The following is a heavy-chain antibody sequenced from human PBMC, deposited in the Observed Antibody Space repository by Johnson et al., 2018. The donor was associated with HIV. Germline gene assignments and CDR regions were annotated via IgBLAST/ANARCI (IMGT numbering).Heavy chain of an antibody. CDR3: TRARYSSSWYNWDAFDI. CDR1: GFSFDDYG. D-gene: IGHD6-13*01. CDR2: IDWNGGST. V-gene: IGHV3-20*04. Sequence: VQLVESGGGVVRPGGSLKLSCAASGFSFDDYGMSWVRQPPGKGLEWVSGIDWNGGSTSYADSVRGRFTISRDNAKNSLYLQMNSLRAEDTALYYCTRARYSSSWYNWDAFDIWGQGTMVTVS. J-gene: IGHJ3*02.